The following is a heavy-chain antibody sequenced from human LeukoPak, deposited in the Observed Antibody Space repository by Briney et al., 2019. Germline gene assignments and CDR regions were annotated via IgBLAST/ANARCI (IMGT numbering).Heavy chain of an antibody. CDR3: ARRRYYYDSSGRALYYFDY. V-gene: IGHV4-59*01. J-gene: IGHJ4*02. Sequence: SETLSLTCTVSGGPISSYYWSWIRQPPGKGLEWIGCIYYSGSTNYNPSLKSRVTISVDTSKNQFSLKLSSVTAADTAVYYCARRRYYYDSSGRALYYFDYWGQGTLVTVSS. CDR1: GGPISSYY. CDR2: IYYSGST. D-gene: IGHD3-22*01.